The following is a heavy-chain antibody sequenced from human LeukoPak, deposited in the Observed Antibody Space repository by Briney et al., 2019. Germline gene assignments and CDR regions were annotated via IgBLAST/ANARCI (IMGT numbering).Heavy chain of an antibody. CDR1: GYTFTGYY. V-gene: IGHV1-2*02. D-gene: IGHD3-3*01. Sequence: ASVKVSCKASGYTFTGYYMYWVRQAPGQGLEWMGWINPNSGGTNYAQKFQGRVTMTRDTSISTAYMELSRLRSDDTAVYYCARVRGARFLEWLLPNWFDPWGQGTLVTVSS. J-gene: IGHJ5*02. CDR2: INPNSGGT. CDR3: ARVRGARFLEWLLPNWFDP.